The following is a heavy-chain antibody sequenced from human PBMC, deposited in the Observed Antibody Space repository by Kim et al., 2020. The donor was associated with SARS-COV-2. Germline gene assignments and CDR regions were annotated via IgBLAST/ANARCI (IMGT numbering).Heavy chain of an antibody. D-gene: IGHD3-16*01. V-gene: IGHV3-7*01. Sequence: GGSLRLSCAASGFTLSIYSMSWVRQAPGKGLEWVANIKEDESEKFHVDSVKGRFTISRDNAKNSLYLQMNSLRAEDTAVYFCARGGXXSYXXXXXDYGGXGXXXXVSS. CDR1: GFTLSIYS. CDR3: ARGGXXSYXXXXXDY. J-gene: IGHJ4*01. CDR2: IKEDESEK.